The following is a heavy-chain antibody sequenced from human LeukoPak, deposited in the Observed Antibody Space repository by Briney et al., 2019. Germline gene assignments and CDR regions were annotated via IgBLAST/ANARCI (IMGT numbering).Heavy chain of an antibody. J-gene: IGHJ4*02. CDR1: GFTFSNYE. CDR3: ARDDSHGLDY. D-gene: IGHD5-18*01. Sequence: GRSLRLSCAASGFTFSNYEMNWVRQAPGKGLEWVSYISSSGSTIYYADSGKGRYTISRDNAKNSLYLQMNSLRAEDTAVYYCARDDSHGLDYWGQGTRVTVSS. V-gene: IGHV3-48*03. CDR2: ISSSGSTI.